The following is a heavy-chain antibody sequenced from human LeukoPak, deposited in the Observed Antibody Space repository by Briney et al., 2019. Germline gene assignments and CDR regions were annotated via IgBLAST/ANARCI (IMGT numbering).Heavy chain of an antibody. V-gene: IGHV1-8*02. J-gene: IGHJ3*02. D-gene: IGHD2/OR15-2a*01. CDR3: ARRNSPSRTTALPRGRAFDI. CDR2: MNPNSGNT. CDR1: GGTFSSYA. Sequence: GASVKVSCKASGGTFSSYAISWVRQAPGQGLEWMGWMNPNSGNTGYAQKFQGRVTMTRNTSISTAYLELSNLRSEDTAVYYCARRNSPSRTTALPRGRAFDIWGQGTLVSVSS.